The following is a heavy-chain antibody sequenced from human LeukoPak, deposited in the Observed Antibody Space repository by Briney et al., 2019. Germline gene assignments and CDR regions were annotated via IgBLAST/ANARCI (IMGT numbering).Heavy chain of an antibody. CDR2: ISSSGSTI. J-gene: IGHJ4*02. D-gene: IGHD3-9*01. Sequence: SGGSLRLSCAASGFTFSSYEMNWVRQAPGKGLEWVSYISSSGSTIYYADSVKGRFTISRDNAKNSLYLQMNSLRVEDTAVYYCARGGYFDWLLFLRAGSRGLGEESYYLDYWGQGTLVTVSS. V-gene: IGHV3-48*03. CDR1: GFTFSSYE. CDR3: ARGGYFDWLLFLRAGSRGLGEESYYLDY.